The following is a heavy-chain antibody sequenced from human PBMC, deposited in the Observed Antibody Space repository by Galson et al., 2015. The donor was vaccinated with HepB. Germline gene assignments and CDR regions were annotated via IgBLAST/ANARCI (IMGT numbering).Heavy chain of an antibody. D-gene: IGHD4-17*01. V-gene: IGHV4-34*01. CDR3: ARGRKYSYGDYARGTRFDP. CDR2: INHSGST. Sequence: SETLSLTCAVYGGSFSGYYWSWIRQPPGKGLEWIGEINHSGSTNYNPSLKSRVTISVDTSKNQFSLKLSSVTAADTAVYYCARGRKYSYGDYARGTRFDPWGQGTLVTVSS. J-gene: IGHJ5*02. CDR1: GGSFSGYY.